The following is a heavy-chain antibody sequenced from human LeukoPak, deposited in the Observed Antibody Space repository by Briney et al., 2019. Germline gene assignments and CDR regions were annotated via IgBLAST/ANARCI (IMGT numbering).Heavy chain of an antibody. V-gene: IGHV3-21*01. D-gene: IGHD5-18*01. Sequence: GASLRLSCAASGFTFSSYSMNWVRQAPGKGLEWVSSISSSSSYIYYADSVKGRFTISRDNAKNSLYLQMNSLRAEDTAVYYCARFRPIQPVDYWGQGTLVTVSS. J-gene: IGHJ4*02. CDR2: ISSSSSYI. CDR3: ARFRPIQPVDY. CDR1: GFTFSSYS.